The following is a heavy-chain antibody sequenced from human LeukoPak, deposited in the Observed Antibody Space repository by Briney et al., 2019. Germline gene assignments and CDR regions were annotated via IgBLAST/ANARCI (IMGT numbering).Heavy chain of an antibody. CDR1: GGSISSYY. Sequence: SETLSLTCTVSGGSISSYYWSWIRQPPGKGLEWIGEINHSGSTNYNPSLKSRVTISVDTSKNQFSLKLSSVTAADTAVYYCARLTSPAGAAADSWGQGTLVTVSS. J-gene: IGHJ5*02. CDR2: INHSGST. CDR3: ARLTSPAGAAADS. D-gene: IGHD6-13*01. V-gene: IGHV4-34*01.